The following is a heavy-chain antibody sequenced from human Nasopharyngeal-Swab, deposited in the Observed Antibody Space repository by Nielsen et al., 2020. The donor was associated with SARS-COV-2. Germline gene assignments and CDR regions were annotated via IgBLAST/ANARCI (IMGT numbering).Heavy chain of an antibody. Sequence: ASVKVSCKASGYTFTSYGISWVRQAPGQGLEWMGWISAYNGNTNYAQKLQGRVTMTTDTSTSTAYMELRSLRSDDTAVYYCARDTHLGYCSSTSCYGGWFDPWGQGTLVTVSS. J-gene: IGHJ5*02. CDR3: ARDTHLGYCSSTSCYGGWFDP. CDR1: GYTFTSYG. V-gene: IGHV1-18*01. CDR2: ISAYNGNT. D-gene: IGHD2-2*01.